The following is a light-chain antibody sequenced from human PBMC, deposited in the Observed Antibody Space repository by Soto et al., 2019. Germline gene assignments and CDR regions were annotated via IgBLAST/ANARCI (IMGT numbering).Light chain of an antibody. CDR3: AAWDDSLNGLV. CDR1: SSNIGSNT. Sequence: QSVLTQPPSASVTPGQRVTISCSGSSSNIGSNTVKWYQHLPGTAPKLLIYTNSQRPSGVPDRFSGSKSGTAASLAISGLQSEDEAYYYCAAWDDSLNGLVFGTGTKVTVL. J-gene: IGLJ1*01. CDR2: TNS. V-gene: IGLV1-44*01.